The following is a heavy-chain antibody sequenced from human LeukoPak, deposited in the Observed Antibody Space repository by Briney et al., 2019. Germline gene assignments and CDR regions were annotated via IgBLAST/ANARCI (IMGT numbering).Heavy chain of an antibody. Sequence: SETLSLTCTVSGGSISSSSYYWGWIRQPPGKGLEWIGYIYYSGSTNYNPSLNSRVTISIDTSKNQFSLGLSSVTAADTAVYYCARYRGQQFDYWGQGTLVTVSS. J-gene: IGHJ4*02. CDR3: ARYRGQQFDY. V-gene: IGHV4-61*05. D-gene: IGHD1-26*01. CDR1: GGSISSSSYY. CDR2: IYYSGST.